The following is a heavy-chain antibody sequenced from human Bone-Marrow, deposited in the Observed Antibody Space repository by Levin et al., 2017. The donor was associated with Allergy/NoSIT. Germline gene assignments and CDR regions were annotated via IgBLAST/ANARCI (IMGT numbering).Heavy chain of an antibody. J-gene: IGHJ4*02. V-gene: IGHV3-48*02. D-gene: IGHD2/OR15-2a*01. CDR3: ARVGLRSLDY. CDR1: GFTFSDYS. Sequence: GSLRLSCAASGFTFSDYSMDWVRQAPGKGLEWLSYISSSSSTIYYPDSVKGRFTISRDNAKNSLYLHMNSLRDEDTAVYYCARVGLRSLDYWGQGTLVTVSS. CDR2: ISSSSSTI.